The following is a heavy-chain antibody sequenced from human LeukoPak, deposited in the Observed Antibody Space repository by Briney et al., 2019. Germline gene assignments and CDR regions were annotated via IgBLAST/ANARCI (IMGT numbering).Heavy chain of an antibody. V-gene: IGHV4-34*01. Sequence: SETLSLTCAVYGGSFSGYYWSWIRQPPGKGLEWIGEINHSGSTNYNPSLKSRVTISVDTSKNQFSLKLTSVTAADTAVYYCARTHFDWLLSATDYFDYWGQGTLVTVSS. CDR3: ARTHFDWLLSATDYFDY. CDR2: INHSGST. CDR1: GGSFSGYY. D-gene: IGHD3-9*01. J-gene: IGHJ4*02.